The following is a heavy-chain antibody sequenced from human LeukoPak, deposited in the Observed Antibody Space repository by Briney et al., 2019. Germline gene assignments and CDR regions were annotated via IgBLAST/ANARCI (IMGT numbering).Heavy chain of an antibody. CDR3: ARGNSHTFDI. V-gene: IGHV3-74*01. J-gene: IGHJ3*02. CDR2: INSDGSST. Sequence: GGSPRLSCAASGFTFSSYWMHWVRQAPGKGLVWVSRINSDGSSTSYADSVKGRFTISRDSAKNTLYLQVNILRAEDSAVYYCARGNSHTFDIWGQGTMVTVSS. CDR1: GFTFSSYW. D-gene: IGHD3-10*01.